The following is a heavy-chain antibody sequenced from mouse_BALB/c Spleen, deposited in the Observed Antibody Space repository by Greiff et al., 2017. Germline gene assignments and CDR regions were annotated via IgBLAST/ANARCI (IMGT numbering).Heavy chain of an antibody. J-gene: IGHJ4*01. D-gene: IGHD2-4*01. Sequence: EVQVVESGGGLVQPGGSRKLSCAASGFTFSSFGMHWVRQAPEKGLEWVAYISSGSSTIYYADTVQGRFTISRDNPKNTLFLQMTSLRSEDTAMCYCSTESVMITTTGCAMDSWGQGTSVTVSS. CDR1: GFTFSSFG. CDR2: ISSGSSTI. CDR3: STESVMITTTGCAMDS. V-gene: IGHV5-17*02.